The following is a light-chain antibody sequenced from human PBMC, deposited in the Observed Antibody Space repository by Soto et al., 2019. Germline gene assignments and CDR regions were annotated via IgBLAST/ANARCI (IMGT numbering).Light chain of an antibody. V-gene: IGKV3-20*01. CDR3: QQYGSSPIT. CDR1: QSFSTTY. J-gene: IGKJ5*01. Sequence: IVLTQSPDTLSLSPGERATLSCRASQSFSTTYLAWYQQKPGQAPRLLIYGASSRATGIPDRFSGSGSGTDFTLTISRLEPEDFAVYYCQQYGSSPITFGQGTRLEI. CDR2: GAS.